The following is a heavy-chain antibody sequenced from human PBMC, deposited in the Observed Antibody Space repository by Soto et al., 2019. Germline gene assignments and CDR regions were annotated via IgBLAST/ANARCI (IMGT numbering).Heavy chain of an antibody. CDR1: GGSISSGGYY. V-gene: IGHV4-31*03. J-gene: IGHJ5*02. D-gene: IGHD3-22*01. Sequence: PSETLSLTCTVSGGSISSGGYYWSWIRQHPGKGLEWIGYIYYSGSTYYNPSLKSRVTISVDTSKNQFSLKLSSVTAADTAVYYCARTSYDSSGTAADPWGQATLVTVSS. CDR3: ARTSYDSSGTAADP. CDR2: IYYSGST.